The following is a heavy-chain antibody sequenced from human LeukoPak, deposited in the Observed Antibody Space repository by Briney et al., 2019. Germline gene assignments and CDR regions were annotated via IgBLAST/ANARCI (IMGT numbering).Heavy chain of an antibody. CDR3: ARTLNYFDY. V-gene: IGHV4-61*05. CDR1: GGSISSSSYY. Sequence: PSETLSLTCTVSGGSISSSSYYWGWIRQPPGKGLEWIGYIYYSGSTNYNPSLKSRVTISVDTSKNQFSLKLSSVTAADTAVYYCARTLNYFDYWGQGTLVTVSS. J-gene: IGHJ4*02. CDR2: IYYSGST.